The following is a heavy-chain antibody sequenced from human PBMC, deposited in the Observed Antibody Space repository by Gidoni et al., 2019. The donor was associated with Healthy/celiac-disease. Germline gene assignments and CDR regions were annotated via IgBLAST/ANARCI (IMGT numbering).Heavy chain of an antibody. Sequence: QVQLQESGPGLVKPSETLSLTCTVSGGSISSYYWSWIRQPPGKGLEWIGYIYYSGSTNYNPSLKSRVTISVDTSKNQFSLKLSSVTAADTAVYYCARDTAAALGGFDPWGQGTLVTVSS. V-gene: IGHV4-59*01. J-gene: IGHJ5*02. CDR3: ARDTAAALGGFDP. CDR1: GGSISSYY. D-gene: IGHD6-13*01. CDR2: IYYSGST.